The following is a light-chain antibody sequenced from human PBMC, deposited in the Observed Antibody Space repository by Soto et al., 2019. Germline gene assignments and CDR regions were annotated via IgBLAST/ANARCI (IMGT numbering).Light chain of an antibody. CDR3: QQYGSSLFT. J-gene: IGKJ3*01. Sequence: DIVLTQSPGTLSLSPGERATLSCRASQSVSSKYLAWYQQKPGQPPRVLIYGTSIRATGIPERFSGGGSGTDFTLTITRLESEDFAVYSCQQYGSSLFTFGPGTKVDFK. V-gene: IGKV3-20*01. CDR1: QSVSSKY. CDR2: GTS.